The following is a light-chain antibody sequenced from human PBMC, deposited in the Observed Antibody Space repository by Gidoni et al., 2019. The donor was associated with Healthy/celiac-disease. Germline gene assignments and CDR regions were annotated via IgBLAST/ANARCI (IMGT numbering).Light chain of an antibody. Sequence: SSELTQHPAVSVAFGQTVRLTCQGDSLRSYYASWYQQKPGQAPVLVIYDKNNPPSGIPDRFSGSSSGNKAALTITGAQAEDEADYYCNTRDSSGNHVVFGGGTKLTVL. CDR2: DKN. V-gene: IGLV3-19*01. CDR3: NTRDSSGNHVV. CDR1: SLRSYY. J-gene: IGLJ2*01.